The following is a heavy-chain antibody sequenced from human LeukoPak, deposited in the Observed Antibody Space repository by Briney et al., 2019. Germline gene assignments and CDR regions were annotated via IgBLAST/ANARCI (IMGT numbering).Heavy chain of an antibody. V-gene: IGHV3-33*01. CDR2: IWYDGSNK. CDR1: GFTFSSYG. Sequence: HAGGSLRLSCAASGFTFSSYGMHWVRQAPGKGLEWVAVIWYDGSNKYYADSVKGRFTISRDNSKNTLYLQMNSLRAEDTAVYYCARGVPLSGGFDYWGQGTLVTVSS. J-gene: IGHJ4*02. D-gene: IGHD2-15*01. CDR3: ARGVPLSGGFDY.